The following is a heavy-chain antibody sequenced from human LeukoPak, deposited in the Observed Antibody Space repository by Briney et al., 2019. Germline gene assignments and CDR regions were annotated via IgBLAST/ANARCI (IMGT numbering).Heavy chain of an antibody. CDR2: IYYSGST. Sequence: SETLSLTCTVSGDSISSSSSYWGWIRQPPGEGLEWIGSIYYSGSTYYNTSLKSRVTISVDTSKNQFSLRLNSVTAADTAVYYCARRYIRGIVATIPWNNWFDPWGQGTLVTVSS. J-gene: IGHJ5*02. CDR1: GDSISSSSSY. CDR3: ARRYIRGIVATIPWNNWFDP. V-gene: IGHV4-39*01. D-gene: IGHD5-12*01.